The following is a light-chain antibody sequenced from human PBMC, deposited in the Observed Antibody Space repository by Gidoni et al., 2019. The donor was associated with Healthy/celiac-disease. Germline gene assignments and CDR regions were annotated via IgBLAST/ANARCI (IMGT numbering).Light chain of an antibody. J-gene: IGLJ2*01. CDR3: CSYAGSSTCVV. CDR2: EVS. V-gene: IGLV2-23*02. CDR1: SSDVGSYNL. Sequence: QSALTQPASVSGSPGQSITISCTGTSSDVGSYNLVSWYQQHPGKAPKLMMYEVSKRPSGVSNRFSGSKSGNTASLTIAGLQAEDEADYYCCSYAGSSTCVVFGGGTKLTVL.